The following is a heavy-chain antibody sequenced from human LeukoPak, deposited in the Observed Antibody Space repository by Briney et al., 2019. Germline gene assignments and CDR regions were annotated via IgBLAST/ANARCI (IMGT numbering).Heavy chain of an antibody. D-gene: IGHD6-13*01. J-gene: IGHJ6*03. CDR3: ARVGSSSWYNYYYYYMDV. CDR2: IYTSGST. CDR1: GGSISSGSYY. Sequence: SETLSLTCTVSGGSISSGSYYWSWIRQPAGKGLEWIGRIYTSGSTNYNPSLKSRVTISVDTSKNQFSLKLSSVTAADTAVCYCARVGSSSWYNYYYYYMDVWGKGTTVTVSS. V-gene: IGHV4-61*02.